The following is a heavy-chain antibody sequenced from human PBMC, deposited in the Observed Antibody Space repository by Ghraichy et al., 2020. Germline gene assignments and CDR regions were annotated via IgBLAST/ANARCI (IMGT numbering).Heavy chain of an antibody. CDR3: AADYDFWSGPLGY. CDR1: GFIFSSYE. V-gene: IGHV3-48*03. J-gene: IGHJ4*02. D-gene: IGHD3-3*01. Sequence: LSLTCAASGFIFSSYEMNWVRQAPGKGLEWISYISSSSSIVDYADSVKGRFTISRDNAKNSLYLQMNSLRVEDTAVYYCAADYDFWSGPLGYWGQGTLVTVSS. CDR2: ISSSSSIV.